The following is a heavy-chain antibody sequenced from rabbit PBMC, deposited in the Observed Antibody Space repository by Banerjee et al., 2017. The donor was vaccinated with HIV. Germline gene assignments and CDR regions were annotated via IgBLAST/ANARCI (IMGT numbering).Heavy chain of an antibody. CDR3: ARDDTSSTAYAFSL. J-gene: IGHJ4*01. V-gene: IGHV1S45*01. D-gene: IGHD1-1*01. Sequence: EESGGDLVKPEGSLTLTCTASGFSFSSSYWICWVRQAPGKGLEWIACIYAGSSDGTVYASWAKGRFTISKTSSTTVTLQMTSLTAADTATYFCARDDTSSTAYAFSLWGQGTLVTVS. CDR2: IYAGSSDGT. CDR1: GFSFSSSYW.